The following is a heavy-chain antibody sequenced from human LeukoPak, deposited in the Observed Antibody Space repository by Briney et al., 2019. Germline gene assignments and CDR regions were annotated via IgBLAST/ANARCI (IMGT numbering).Heavy chain of an antibody. D-gene: IGHD3-22*01. CDR2: MNPNSGNT. CDR1: GYTFTSYD. V-gene: IGHV1-8*01. Sequence: ASVKVSCKASGYTFTSYDINWVRQATGQGLEWMGWMNPNSGNTGYAQKLQGRVTMTTDTSTSTAYMELRSLRSDDTAVYYCARSDSSDPIDYWGQGTLVTVSS. J-gene: IGHJ4*02. CDR3: ARSDSSDPIDY.